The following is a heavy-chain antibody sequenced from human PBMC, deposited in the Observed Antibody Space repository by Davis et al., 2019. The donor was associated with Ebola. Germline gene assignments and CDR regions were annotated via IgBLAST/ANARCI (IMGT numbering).Heavy chain of an antibody. CDR2: IKQDGSEK. J-gene: IGHJ6*02. Sequence: GESLKISCAASGFTFSSYWMSWVRQAPGKGLEWVANIKQDGSEKYYVDSVKGRFTISRDNAKNSLYLQMNSLRAEDTAVYYCAAEPHYYYYYGMDVWGQGTTVTVSS. CDR3: AAEPHYYYYYGMDV. V-gene: IGHV3-7*01. CDR1: GFTFSSYW.